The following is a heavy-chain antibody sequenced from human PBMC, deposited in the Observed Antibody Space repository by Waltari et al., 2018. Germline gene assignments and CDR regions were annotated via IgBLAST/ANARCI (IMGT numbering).Heavy chain of an antibody. Sequence: QVQLVQSGAEVKKPGASMKVSCTASGFTFKTYPFHWVRQAPGQRLEWMGWINAGNGNTKYSQKFQARVTFTRDTSASTAYMELSSLTSEDTAVYYCARDGGYYYMDVWGTGTTVTVSS. CDR3: ARDGGYYYMDV. CDR1: GFTFKTYP. V-gene: IGHV1-3*01. J-gene: IGHJ6*03. CDR2: INAGNGNT.